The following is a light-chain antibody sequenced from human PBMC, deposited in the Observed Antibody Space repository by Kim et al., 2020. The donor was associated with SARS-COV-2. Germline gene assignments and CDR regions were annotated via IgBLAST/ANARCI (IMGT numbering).Light chain of an antibody. Sequence: SASVGDRVTITCRASQDVSVWLAWYQQKPGKAPNLLIYGASYLESGAPSRFSGSGSGTDFTLTIDSLQPEDFATYYCQQASSFPHTFGQGTKLEI. CDR3: QQASSFPHT. CDR1: QDVSVW. CDR2: GAS. J-gene: IGKJ2*01. V-gene: IGKV1D-12*01.